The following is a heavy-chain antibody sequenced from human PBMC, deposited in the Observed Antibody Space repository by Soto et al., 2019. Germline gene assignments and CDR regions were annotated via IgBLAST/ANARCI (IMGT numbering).Heavy chain of an antibody. J-gene: IGHJ4*02. D-gene: IGHD3-10*01. V-gene: IGHV3-23*01. CDR1: GFTFSSYA. Sequence: EVQLLESGGGLVQPGGSLRLSCAASGFTFSSYAMSWVRQAPGKGLEWVSAISGSGGSTYYADSVKGRFTISRDNSKNTLYLQMNGLRAEDTAVYYCATSAGFHGSATDYWGQGTLVTVSS. CDR3: ATSAGFHGSATDY. CDR2: ISGSGGST.